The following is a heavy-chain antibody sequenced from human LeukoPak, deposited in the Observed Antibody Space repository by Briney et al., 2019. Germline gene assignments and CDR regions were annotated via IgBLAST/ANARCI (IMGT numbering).Heavy chain of an antibody. D-gene: IGHD4-17*01. CDR2: IYYSGST. Sequence: PSQTLSLTCTVSGGSISSGGYYWSWIRQPPGKGLEWIGYIYYSGSTNYNPSLRSRVTISIDTSKKHFFLKLKSVTAADTAVYYCATGYGDFRVEGRCFYSWGQGTLVTVSS. CDR3: ATGYGDFRVEGRCFYS. V-gene: IGHV4-61*08. J-gene: IGHJ4*02. CDR1: GGSISSGGYY.